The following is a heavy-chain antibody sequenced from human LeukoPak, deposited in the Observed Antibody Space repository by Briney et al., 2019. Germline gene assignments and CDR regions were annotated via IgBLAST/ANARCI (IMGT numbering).Heavy chain of an antibody. CDR2: IHYSGST. CDR1: GGSISSGAYY. V-gene: IGHV4-31*03. D-gene: IGHD2-21*02. J-gene: IGHJ4*02. CDR3: ARAEDACSDCYQYYFDY. Sequence: KASQTLSLTCTVSGGSISSGAYYWSWIRQHPGKGLDWIGYIHYSGSTYYNPSLKSRVTISVDTSKNQFSLKLTSVTAADTAVYYCARAEDACSDCYQYYFDYWGQGTLVTVSS.